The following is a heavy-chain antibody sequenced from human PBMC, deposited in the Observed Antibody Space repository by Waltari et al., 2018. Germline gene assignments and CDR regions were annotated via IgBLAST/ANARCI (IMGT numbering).Heavy chain of an antibody. CDR2: ITPIFGTA. CDR3: ASFRPEVGSTF. CDR1: EGTFSTYA. V-gene: IGHV1-69*12. Sequence: QVQLVQSGAEVKKPGSSVKVSCSASEGTFSTYAISWVRQAPGQGLEWMGQITPIFGTANYAQKFKARVTLTADDSTSTAYMELTTLKADDTAVYFCASFRPEVGSTFWGQGTLVTVSS. J-gene: IGHJ4*02. D-gene: IGHD3-10*01.